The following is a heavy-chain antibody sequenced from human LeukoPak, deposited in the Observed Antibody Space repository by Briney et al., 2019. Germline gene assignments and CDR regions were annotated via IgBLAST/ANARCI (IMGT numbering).Heavy chain of an antibody. CDR3: AAEYGSGKTYDY. J-gene: IGHJ4*02. Sequence: ASVKVSCTASGYTFTSYYMHWVRQAPGRGLEWMGIINPSGGSTSYAQKFQGRVTMTRDMSTSTVYMELSSLRSEDTAVYYCAAEYGSGKTYDYWGQGTLVTVSS. CDR2: INPSGGST. D-gene: IGHD3-10*01. V-gene: IGHV1-46*01. CDR1: GYTFTSYY.